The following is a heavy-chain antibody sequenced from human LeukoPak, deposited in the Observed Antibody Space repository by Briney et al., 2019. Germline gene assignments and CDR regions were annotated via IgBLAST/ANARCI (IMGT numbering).Heavy chain of an antibody. CDR1: GFTFSNYE. V-gene: IGHV3-48*03. J-gene: IGHJ6*04. Sequence: GGSLRLSCAASGFTFSNYEMNWVRQVPGKGLEWVSYISTSATTIYYADSVKGRFSISRDNAKNSLYLQMNSLRAEDTAVYYCAELGITMIGGVWGKGTTVTISS. CDR2: ISTSATTI. D-gene: IGHD3-10*02. CDR3: AELGITMIGGV.